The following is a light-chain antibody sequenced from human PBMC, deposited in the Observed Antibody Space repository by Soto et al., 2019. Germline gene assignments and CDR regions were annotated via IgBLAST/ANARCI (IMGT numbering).Light chain of an antibody. CDR1: TSDVGGYSF. V-gene: IGLV2-11*01. CDR2: DVS. Sequence: SVLTQPRSVSGSPGQSVTISCTGTTSDVGGYSFVSWYQQRPGKVPKLMIYDVSIRPSGVPDRFSGSKSGNTASLTISGLQAEDEADYYCCSYVGSDTSFVFGSGTKVTVL. CDR3: CSYVGSDTSFV. J-gene: IGLJ1*01.